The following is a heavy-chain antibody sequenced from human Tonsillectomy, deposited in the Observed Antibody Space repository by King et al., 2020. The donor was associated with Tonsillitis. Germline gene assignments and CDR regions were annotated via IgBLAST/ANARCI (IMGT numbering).Heavy chain of an antibody. CDR1: DYIFTNDG. V-gene: IGHV5-10-1*03. D-gene: IGHD6-19*01. Sequence: VQLVESGAEVKKPGESLKISCRPPDYIFTNDGTNGVRQMPGKGLKWMGRIDPGDSSATYSPSFQGHVTISADKSISTAYLQWNRLKASDTAMYYCAVGQWLVTDNWGQGTLVIVSS. J-gene: IGHJ4*02. CDR2: IDPGDSSA. CDR3: AVGQWLVTDN.